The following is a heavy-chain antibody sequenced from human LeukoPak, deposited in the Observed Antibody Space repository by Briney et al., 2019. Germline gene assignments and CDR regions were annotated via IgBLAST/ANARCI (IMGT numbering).Heavy chain of an antibody. J-gene: IGHJ6*02. CDR3: ARATVVVAATPLYYYYGMDV. CDR2: INHSGST. V-gene: IGHV4-34*01. D-gene: IGHD2-15*01. Sequence: SETLSPTCAVYGGSFSGFYWNWIRQPPGKGLEWIGEINHSGSTNYNPSLRSRVTISVDTSKNQFSLNLSSVTAADTAVYYCARATVVVAATPLYYYYGMDVWGQGTTVTVSS. CDR1: GGSFSGFY.